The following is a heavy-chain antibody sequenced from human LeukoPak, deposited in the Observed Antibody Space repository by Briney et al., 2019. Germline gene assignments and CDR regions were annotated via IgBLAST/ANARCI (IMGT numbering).Heavy chain of an antibody. CDR2: ISSSSSYI. CDR1: GFTFSSYS. Sequence: GGSLRLSCAASGFTFSSYSMNWVRQAPGKGLEWVSSISSSSSYIYYADSVKGRFTISRDNAKNSLYLQMNSLRADDTAVYYCARGPWADYYDSSGYYYFEYWGQGTLVTVSS. D-gene: IGHD3-22*01. V-gene: IGHV3-21*01. CDR3: ARGPWADYYDSSGYYYFEY. J-gene: IGHJ4*02.